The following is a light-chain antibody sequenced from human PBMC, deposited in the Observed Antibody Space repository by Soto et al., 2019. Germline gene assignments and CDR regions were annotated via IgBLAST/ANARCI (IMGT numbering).Light chain of an antibody. Sequence: AIQLTQSPSSLSASVGDRVIITCRASQGISSALAWYHQKPGKAPKLLIFDASTLKGGVPSRFSGSGSGTDFTLTISSLPPGDFATYYCPQFNSYPWTFGQGTKVEIK. CDR1: QGISSA. CDR2: DAS. J-gene: IGKJ1*01. V-gene: IGKV1-13*02. CDR3: PQFNSYPWT.